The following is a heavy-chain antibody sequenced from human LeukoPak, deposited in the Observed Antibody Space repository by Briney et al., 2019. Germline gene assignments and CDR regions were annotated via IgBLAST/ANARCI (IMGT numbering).Heavy chain of an antibody. Sequence: QSGGSLRLSCAASGFSFSSYEMNWVRQAPGKGLEWVSYISSSGSSIYNADSVKGRFTISRDNAKNSLYLQMNSLRAEDTAVYYCARGYYYGSGTLGPFDPWDQGTLVTVSS. CDR3: ARGYYYGSGTLGPFDP. V-gene: IGHV3-48*03. D-gene: IGHD3-10*01. J-gene: IGHJ5*02. CDR2: ISSSGSSI. CDR1: GFSFSSYE.